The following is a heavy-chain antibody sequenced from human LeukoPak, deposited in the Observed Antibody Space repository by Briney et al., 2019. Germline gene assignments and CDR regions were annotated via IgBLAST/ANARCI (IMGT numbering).Heavy chain of an antibody. CDR3: AMTTVTTGRSSFDI. CDR1: GGSFSGYY. CDR2: INNSGSA. J-gene: IGHJ3*02. V-gene: IGHV4-34*01. D-gene: IGHD4-17*01. Sequence: SETLSLTCAVYGGSFSGYYWSWIRQPPGKGLEWIGEINNSGSADYNPSLKSRVTISVDTSKNHFSLKLSSVTAADTAVYYCAMTTVTTGRSSFDIWAQGTMVTVSS.